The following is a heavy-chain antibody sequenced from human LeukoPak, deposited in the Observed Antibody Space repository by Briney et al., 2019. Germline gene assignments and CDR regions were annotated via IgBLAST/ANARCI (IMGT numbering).Heavy chain of an antibody. Sequence: SLRLSCAASGFTFSSYWMSWVRQAPGKGLEWVSTISWNSGTIDYADSVKGRFTISRDNAKNSLYLQLNSLRPDDMALYYCVRATGSYFDYWGQGALVTVSS. D-gene: IGHD3-10*01. J-gene: IGHJ4*02. CDR3: VRATGSYFDY. CDR2: ISWNSGTI. CDR1: GFTFSSYW. V-gene: IGHV3-9*03.